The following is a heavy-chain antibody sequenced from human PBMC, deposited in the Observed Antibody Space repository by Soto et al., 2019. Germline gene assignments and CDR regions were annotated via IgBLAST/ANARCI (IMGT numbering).Heavy chain of an antibody. D-gene: IGHD3-10*01. CDR2: IYYSGST. J-gene: IGHJ4*02. Sequence: SETLSLTCTVPGVSISSYYWSWLRQPPGKGLEWIGYIYYSGSTNYNPSLKSRVTISVDTSKNQFSLKLSSVTAADTAVYYCARQWSDYYGSGSSLDLVDYWGQGTLVTVSS. V-gene: IGHV4-59*08. CDR3: ARQWSDYYGSGSSLDLVDY. CDR1: GVSISSYY.